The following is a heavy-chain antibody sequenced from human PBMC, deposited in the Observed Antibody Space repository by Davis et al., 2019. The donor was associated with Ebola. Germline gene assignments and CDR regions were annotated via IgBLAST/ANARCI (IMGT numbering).Heavy chain of an antibody. CDR3: ARDIVVVVAAANWFDP. V-gene: IGHV4-4*07. D-gene: IGHD2-15*01. CDR2: IYTSGST. CDR1: GGSISSYY. Sequence: PSETLSLTCTVSGGSISSYYWSWIRQPAGKGLEWIGRIYTSGSTNYNPSLKSRVTMSVDTSKNQFSLKLSSVTAADTAVYYCARDIVVVVAAANWFDPWGQGTLVTVSS. J-gene: IGHJ5*02.